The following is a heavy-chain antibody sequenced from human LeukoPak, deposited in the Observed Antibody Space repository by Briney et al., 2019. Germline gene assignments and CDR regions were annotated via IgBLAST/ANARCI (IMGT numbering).Heavy chain of an antibody. CDR2: INHSGST. Sequence: SETLSLTCAVYGGSFNGYYWNWIRQPPGKGLEWIGEINHSGSTNYNPSLKSRVTISVDTSKNQFSLKLSSVTAADTAVYYCARGVDTAMVTTYFDYWGQGTLVTVSS. J-gene: IGHJ4*02. CDR3: ARGVDTAMVTTYFDY. D-gene: IGHD5-18*01. V-gene: IGHV4-34*01. CDR1: GGSFNGYY.